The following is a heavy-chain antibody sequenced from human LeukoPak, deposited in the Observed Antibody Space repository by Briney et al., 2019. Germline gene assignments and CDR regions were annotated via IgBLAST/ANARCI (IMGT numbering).Heavy chain of an antibody. CDR1: GGSISGSSYY. Sequence: PSETLSLTXTVSGGSISGSSYYWGWLRQPPGTGLEWIGSVYYSGSTYHNASLKSRLTISVDTSKNQFSLKLCSVTAADTAVYYCARLAGYSYGYGDYWGQGTLVTVSS. CDR3: ARLAGYSYGYGDY. D-gene: IGHD5-18*01. V-gene: IGHV4-39*01. J-gene: IGHJ4*02. CDR2: VYYSGST.